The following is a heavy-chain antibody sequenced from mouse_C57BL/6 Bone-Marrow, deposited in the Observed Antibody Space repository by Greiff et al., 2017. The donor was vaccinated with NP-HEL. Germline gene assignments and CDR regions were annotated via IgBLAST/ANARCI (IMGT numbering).Heavy chain of an antibody. J-gene: IGHJ3*01. D-gene: IGHD1-1*01. V-gene: IGHV1-82*01. CDR2: IYPGDGDP. Sequence: QVQLKESGPELVKPGASVKISCKASGYAFSSSWLNWVKQRPGKGLEWIGRIYPGDGDPNYNGNFKGKATLTADKSSSTAYMQLSSLTSEDSAVYFCARSHYGSSPVAYWGQGTLVTVSA. CDR1: GYAFSSSW. CDR3: ARSHYGSSPVAY.